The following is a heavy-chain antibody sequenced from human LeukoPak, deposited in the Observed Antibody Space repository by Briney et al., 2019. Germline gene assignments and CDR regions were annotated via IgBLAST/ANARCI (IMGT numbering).Heavy chain of an antibody. CDR3: ARGEYYYYYYMDA. CDR1: GFTFSSYW. Sequence: GGSLRLSCAASGFTFSSYWMSWVRQAPGKGLEWVSVIYSSGSTYYADSVKGRFTISRDNSKNTLYLQMNSLRAEDTAVYYCARGEYYYYYYMDAWGKGTTVTVSS. J-gene: IGHJ6*03. V-gene: IGHV3-66*02. D-gene: IGHD3-10*01. CDR2: IYSSGST.